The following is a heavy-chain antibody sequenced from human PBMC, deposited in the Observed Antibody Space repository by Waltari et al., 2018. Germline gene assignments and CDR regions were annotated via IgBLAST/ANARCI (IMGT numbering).Heavy chain of an antibody. Sequence: QVHLQESGPGLVKPSETLSLTCAVSGYSISSGYYWGWIRQPPGKGMEWIGSIYHSGSTYYNPSLKSRVTISVDTSKNQFSLKLSSVTAADTAVYYCARHSSSTIASFDYWGQGTLVTVSS. CDR2: IYHSGST. CDR3: ARHSSSTIASFDY. D-gene: IGHD6-6*01. V-gene: IGHV4-38-2*01. J-gene: IGHJ4*02. CDR1: GYSISSGYY.